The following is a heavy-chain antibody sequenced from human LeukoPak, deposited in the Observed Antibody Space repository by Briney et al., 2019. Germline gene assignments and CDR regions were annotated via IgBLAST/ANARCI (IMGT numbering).Heavy chain of an antibody. D-gene: IGHD1-26*01. V-gene: IGHV3-21*01. Sequence: GGSLRLSCAASGFTFSSYSMNWVRQAPGKGLEWVSSISSSSSYIYYADSVKGRFTISRDSAKNTLYLQMNSLRAEDTAVYYCARGYSGSYRIDYWGQGTPVTVSS. J-gene: IGHJ4*02. CDR2: ISSSSSYI. CDR3: ARGYSGSYRIDY. CDR1: GFTFSSYS.